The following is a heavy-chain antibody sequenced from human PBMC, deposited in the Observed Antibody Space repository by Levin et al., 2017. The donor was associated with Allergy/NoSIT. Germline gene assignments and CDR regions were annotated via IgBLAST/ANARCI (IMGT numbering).Heavy chain of an antibody. CDR2: IVVGSGNT. CDR1: GFAFTHSA. J-gene: IGHJ6*03. CDR3: AAESSSEPPYYYYMDV. Sequence: SVKVSCKASGFAFTHSAVQWVRQARGQRLEWIGWIVVGSGNTNYTQKFQERVTITRDMSTSTAYMELSSLRSEDTAVYYCAAESSSEPPYYYYMDVWGKGTTVTVSS. D-gene: IGHD1-26*01. V-gene: IGHV1-58*01.